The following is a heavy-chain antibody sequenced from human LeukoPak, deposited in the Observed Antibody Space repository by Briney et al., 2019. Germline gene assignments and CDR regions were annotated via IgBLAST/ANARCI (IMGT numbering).Heavy chain of an antibody. CDR2: ISGSGGST. V-gene: IGHV3-23*01. CDR1: GFTFSSYA. J-gene: IGHJ4*02. CDR3: AKDRRAGGYYFDY. Sequence: GGSLRLSCAASGFTFSSYAMSWVRQAPGKGLEWVSAISGSGGSTYYADSVKGRFTISRDNSKDTLYLQMNSLRAEDTAVYYCAKDRRAGGYYFDYWGQGILVTVFS. D-gene: IGHD5-12*01.